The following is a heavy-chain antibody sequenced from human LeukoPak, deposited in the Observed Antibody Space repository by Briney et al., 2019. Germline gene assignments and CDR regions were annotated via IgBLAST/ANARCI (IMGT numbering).Heavy chain of an antibody. CDR3: ARDSSYDLRYYSYMDV. Sequence: GGSLRLFCAASGFTFCRYSMIEVRQAPGEGREWVLYISSSSSNIYYADYVKCRFTSSRDSAQNSLYLQMSSLRAEATAVYYCARDSSYDLRYYSYMDVWGKGTTVTVS. D-gene: IGHD1-26*01. J-gene: IGHJ6*03. CDR1: GFTFCRYS. CDR2: ISSSSSNI. V-gene: IGHV3-48*04.